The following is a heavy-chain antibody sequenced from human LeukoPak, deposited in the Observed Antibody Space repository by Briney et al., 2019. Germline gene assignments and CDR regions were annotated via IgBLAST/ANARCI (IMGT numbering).Heavy chain of an antibody. J-gene: IGHJ4*02. Sequence: ASVKVSCKVSGYTLTELSMHWVRQAPGQGLEWMGIINPSGGSTSYAQKFQGRVTMTRDTSTSTVYMELSSLRSEDTAVYYRARAIRHWMFAVDYWGQGTLVTVSS. CDR2: INPSGGST. CDR3: ARAIRHWMFAVDY. V-gene: IGHV1-46*01. CDR1: GYTLTELS. D-gene: IGHD2-2*03.